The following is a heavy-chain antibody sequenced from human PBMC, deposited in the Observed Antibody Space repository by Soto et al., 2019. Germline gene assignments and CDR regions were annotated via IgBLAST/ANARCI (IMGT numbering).Heavy chain of an antibody. CDR1: VGSISSYY. V-gene: IGHV4-59*01. D-gene: IGHD6-19*01. CDR3: AGPHISGYYVPFDY. Sequence: PTGTLSLPCTVSVGSISSYYWSWIRPPPGKGLEWIGYIYDSGSTNYNPSLESRVTMSVDTSRNQFSLRLSSVTAADTAVYFCAGPHISGYYVPFDYWGQGTLVTVSS. J-gene: IGHJ4*02. CDR2: IYDSGST.